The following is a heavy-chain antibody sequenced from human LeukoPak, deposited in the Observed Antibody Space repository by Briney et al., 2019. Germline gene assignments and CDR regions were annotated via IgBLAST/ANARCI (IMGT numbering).Heavy chain of an antibody. Sequence: ASVTVSCKASGYTFTGFYIHWVRQAPGQGLEWMGWIYSDSGDTNYAQKFQGRVTMTRDTSISTAYMELSRLRSDDTAVYYCARSPPPAYYYDSSGYAIDYWGQGTLVTVSS. CDR2: IYSDSGDT. CDR3: ARSPPPAYYYDSSGYAIDY. D-gene: IGHD3-22*01. V-gene: IGHV1-2*02. J-gene: IGHJ4*02. CDR1: GYTFTGFY.